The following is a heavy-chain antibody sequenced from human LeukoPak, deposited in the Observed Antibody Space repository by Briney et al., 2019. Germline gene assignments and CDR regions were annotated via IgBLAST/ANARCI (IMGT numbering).Heavy chain of an antibody. D-gene: IGHD4-23*01. CDR2: ISSSGSTI. J-gene: IGHJ4*02. V-gene: IGHV3-48*03. CDR1: GFTFSSYE. CDR3: AKALKKTPFDY. Sequence: PGGSLRLSCAASGFTFSSYEMNWVRQAPGKGLEWVSYISSSGSTIYYADSVKGRFTISRDNAKNSLYLQMNSLRAEDTAVYYCAKALKKTPFDYWGQGTLVTVSS.